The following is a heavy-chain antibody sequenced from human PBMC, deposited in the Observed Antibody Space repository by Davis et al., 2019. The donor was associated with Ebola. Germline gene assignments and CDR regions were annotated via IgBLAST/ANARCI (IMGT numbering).Heavy chain of an antibody. V-gene: IGHV3-23*01. CDR2: ISGSGGST. D-gene: IGHD6-13*01. J-gene: IGHJ6*02. CDR3: ANAITAAGKGYYYYGMDV. CDR1: GFSFSTYA. Sequence: GESLKISCAASGFSFSTYATSWVRQAPGKGLEWVSAISGSGGSTYYADSVKGRFTISRDNSKNTLYLQMNSLRAEDTAVYYCANAITAAGKGYYYYGMDVWGQGTTVTVSS.